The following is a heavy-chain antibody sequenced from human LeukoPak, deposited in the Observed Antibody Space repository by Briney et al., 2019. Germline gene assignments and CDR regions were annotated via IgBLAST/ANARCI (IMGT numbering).Heavy chain of an antibody. J-gene: IGHJ4*02. D-gene: IGHD3-10*01. CDR2: INPKSGDT. CDR3: ARDYYGSGSFSGH. Sequence: ASVKVSCKASGYTFTDYYMHWVRQAPGQGLEWMGWINPKSGDTNFAQKFQGRVTMTRDTSITTAYMELSRLTSNDTAVYYCARDYYGSGSFSGHWGQGTLVTVSS. CDR1: GYTFTDYY. V-gene: IGHV1-2*02.